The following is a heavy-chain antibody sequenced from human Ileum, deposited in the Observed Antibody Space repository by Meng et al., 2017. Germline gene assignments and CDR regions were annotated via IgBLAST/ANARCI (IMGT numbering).Heavy chain of an antibody. CDR1: GGSISSGDYY. CDR2: IYYSGST. V-gene: IGHV4-30-4*01. D-gene: IGHD3-22*01. CDR3: ARDRDSSGYYPY. Sequence: QVHLQESVPGLVKPSPPLSLTCPVSGGSISSGDYYWSWIRQPPGKGLEWIGYIYYSGSTYYNPSLKSRLTISVDTSKNQFSLKLSSVTAADTAVYYCARDRDSSGYYPYWGQGTLVTVSS. J-gene: IGHJ4*02.